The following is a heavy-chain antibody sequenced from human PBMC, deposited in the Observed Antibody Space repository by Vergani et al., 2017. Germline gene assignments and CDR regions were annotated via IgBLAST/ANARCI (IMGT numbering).Heavy chain of an antibody. J-gene: IGHJ3*02. CDR2: ISNSGNTI. D-gene: IGHD5-24*01. Sequence: QVQLVESGGGLVKPGGSLRLSCAASGLSFSDHYMTWIRQAPGKGLECVSYISNSGNTIEYADSVKGRFSISRDNAKSSLFLQMDSLRAEDTAVYYCARDHRDYNNYPGTFDIWGQGSMVTVSS. V-gene: IGHV3-11*01. CDR3: ARDHRDYNNYPGTFDI. CDR1: GLSFSDHY.